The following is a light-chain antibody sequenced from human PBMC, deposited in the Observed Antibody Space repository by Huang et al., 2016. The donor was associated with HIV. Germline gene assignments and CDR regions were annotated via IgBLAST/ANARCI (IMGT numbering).Light chain of an antibody. CDR3: QQYKNWPLT. J-gene: IGKJ4*01. CDR1: QSVMSN. CDR2: GAS. V-gene: IGKV3-15*01. Sequence: EIVMTQSPVTLSVSPGERATLSCRASQSVMSNLAWYQQKPGQAPRLLIYGASTRASGISDRVSGGGSGTEFTLTINSLQSEDFAVYYCQQYKNWPLTFGGGTKVEIK.